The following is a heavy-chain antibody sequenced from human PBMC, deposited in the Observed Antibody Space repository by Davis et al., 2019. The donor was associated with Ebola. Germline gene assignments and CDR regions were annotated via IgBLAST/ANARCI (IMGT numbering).Heavy chain of an antibody. D-gene: IGHD5-18*01. CDR2: ISSSSSTI. Sequence: GESLKISCAASGFTFSSYSMNWVRQAPGKGLEWVSYISSSSSTIYYADSVKGRFTISRDNAKNSLYLQMNSLRDEDTAVYYCARDCTGYSYGDVLIDYWGQGTLVTVSS. CDR3: ARDCTGYSYGDVLIDY. V-gene: IGHV3-48*02. CDR1: GFTFSSYS. J-gene: IGHJ4*02.